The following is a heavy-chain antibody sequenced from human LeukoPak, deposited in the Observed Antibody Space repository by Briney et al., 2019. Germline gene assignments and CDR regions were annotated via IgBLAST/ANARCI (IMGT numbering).Heavy chain of an antibody. CDR1: GFTFSGSA. V-gene: IGHV3-73*01. CDR3: TRLGYGY. CDR2: IRSKANSYAT. J-gene: IGHJ4*02. Sequence: GGSLRLSCAASGFTFSGSAMRWVRQASGEGLEWVCRIRSKANSYATAYAASVKGRFTISRDDSKHTAYLQMNSLKTEDTAVYYCTRLGYGYWGQGTLVTVSS. D-gene: IGHD2-15*01.